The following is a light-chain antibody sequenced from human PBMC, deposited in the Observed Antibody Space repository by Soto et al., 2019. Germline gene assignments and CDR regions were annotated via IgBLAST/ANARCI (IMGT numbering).Light chain of an antibody. V-gene: IGKV3-15*01. CDR1: QNVCGS. Sequence: VMTQSPATLSVSPGERATLSCRASQNVCGSVAWYQQKPGQAPRLLIYRASTRATGIPARFSGSGSGTEFTLTISSLQSEDFAIYYCQQSRTFAQGTKVDIK. J-gene: IGKJ2*01. CDR3: QQSRT. CDR2: RAS.